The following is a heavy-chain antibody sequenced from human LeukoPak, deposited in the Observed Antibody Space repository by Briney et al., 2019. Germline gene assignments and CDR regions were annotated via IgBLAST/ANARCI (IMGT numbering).Heavy chain of an antibody. CDR2: IYPGDSDT. Sequence: GESLKISCKGSGYSFTSYRIGWVRQMPGKGLEWMGIIYPGDSDTRYSPSFQGQVTISADKSISTAYLQWSSLKASDTAMYYCARMTTVTTAPFDYWGQGTLVTVSS. V-gene: IGHV5-51*01. CDR3: ARMTTVTTAPFDY. D-gene: IGHD4-17*01. J-gene: IGHJ4*02. CDR1: GYSFTSYR.